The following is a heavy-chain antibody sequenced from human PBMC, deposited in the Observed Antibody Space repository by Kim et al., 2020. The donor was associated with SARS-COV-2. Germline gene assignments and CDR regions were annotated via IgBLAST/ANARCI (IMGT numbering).Heavy chain of an antibody. V-gene: IGHV1-3*01. J-gene: IGHJ4*02. CDR1: GYTFTSYC. Sequence: ASVKVSCKASGYTFTSYCLHWVRQAPGQSLEWMGWIDVANTNTHYSENFQGRFTISRDTSATTVYIELSSLRSEDTAVYYCARDGRSVDYYFDYWGQGTLVTVSS. CDR2: IDVANTNT. CDR3: ARDGRSVDYYFDY.